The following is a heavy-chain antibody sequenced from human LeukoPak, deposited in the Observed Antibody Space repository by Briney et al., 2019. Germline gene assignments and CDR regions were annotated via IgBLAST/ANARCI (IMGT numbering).Heavy chain of an antibody. D-gene: IGHD2-2*01. CDR1: GYRFTTYG. Sequence: GASVKVSCKASGYRFTTYGISWVRQAPGQGLEGVGWSNAYSGNTDYTENLQGRVTMATDTSTATAYMELRSLRSDDTAVYYCVFGECSSTSCYPRRDYWGQGTLVTVSS. J-gene: IGHJ4*02. CDR3: VFGECSSTSCYPRRDY. V-gene: IGHV1-18*01. CDR2: SNAYSGNT.